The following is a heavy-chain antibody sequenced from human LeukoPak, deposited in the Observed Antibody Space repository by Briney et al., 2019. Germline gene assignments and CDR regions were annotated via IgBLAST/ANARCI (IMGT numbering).Heavy chain of an antibody. J-gene: IGHJ4*02. CDR2: ITGRGGTT. Sequence: PGGSLRLSCAASGFTFSSYAMSWVRQAPGKGLEWVSAITGRGGTTYYADFVKGRFTISRDNSKNTLYLQMNGLRVEDTAVYYCAKMQGYFDYWGQGTLVTVSS. CDR3: AKMQGYFDY. CDR1: GFTFSSYA. V-gene: IGHV3-23*01.